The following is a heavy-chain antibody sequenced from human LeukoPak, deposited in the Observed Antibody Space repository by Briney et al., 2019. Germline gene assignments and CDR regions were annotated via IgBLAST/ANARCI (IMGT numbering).Heavy chain of an antibody. CDR1: GLTLSSSG. CDR3: AKGRVGYSGYDYLFFDY. V-gene: IGHV3-30*18. J-gene: IGHJ4*02. CDR2: ISYDGSNK. Sequence: PRGSLRLSCAASGLTLSSSGMHWVRQAPGKGLEWVAVISYDGSNKYYADSVKGRFTISRDNSKNALYLQMNSLRAEDTAVYYCAKGRVGYSGYDYLFFDYWGQGTLVTVSS. D-gene: IGHD5-12*01.